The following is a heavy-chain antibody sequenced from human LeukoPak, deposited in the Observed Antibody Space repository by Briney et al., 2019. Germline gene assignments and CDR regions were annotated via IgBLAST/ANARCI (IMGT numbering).Heavy chain of an antibody. V-gene: IGHV4-59*08. J-gene: IGHJ4*02. CDR3: ARQTADGNYGPFDY. CDR2: IYYSGST. CDR1: GGSISSYY. D-gene: IGHD4-17*01. Sequence: SETLSLTCTVSGGSISSYYWSWIRQPPRKGLEWIGYIYYSGSTNYNPSLKSRVTISVDTSKNQFSLKLNSVTAADTAVYYCARQTADGNYGPFDYWGQGTLVTVSS.